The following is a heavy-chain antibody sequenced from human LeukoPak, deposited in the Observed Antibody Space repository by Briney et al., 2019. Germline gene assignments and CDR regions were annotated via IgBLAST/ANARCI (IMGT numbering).Heavy chain of an antibody. J-gene: IGHJ4*02. CDR2: INHSGST. V-gene: IGHV4-34*01. CDR1: GGSFSGYY. Sequence: SETLSLTCAVYGGSFSGYYWSWIRQPPGKGLEWIGEINHSGSTNYNPSLKSRVTISVDTSKNQFSLKLSSVTAADTAVYYCARHGYSSSWYYFDYWGQGTLVTVSS. CDR3: ARHGYSSSWYYFDY. D-gene: IGHD6-13*01.